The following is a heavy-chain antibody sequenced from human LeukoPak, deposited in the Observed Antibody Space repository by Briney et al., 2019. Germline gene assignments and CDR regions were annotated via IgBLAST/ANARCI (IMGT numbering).Heavy chain of an antibody. CDR2: IYSGGST. V-gene: IGHV3-66*01. J-gene: IGHJ4*02. CDR1: GFTFSYYS. D-gene: IGHD3-22*01. Sequence: PGGSLRLSCVASGFTFSYYSMSWVRQAPGKGLEWVSVIYSGGSTYYADSVKGRFTISRDNSKNTLYLQMNSLRAEDTAVYYCARDSYYYDSSGYYWGYWGQGTLVTVSS. CDR3: ARDSYYYDSSGYYWGY.